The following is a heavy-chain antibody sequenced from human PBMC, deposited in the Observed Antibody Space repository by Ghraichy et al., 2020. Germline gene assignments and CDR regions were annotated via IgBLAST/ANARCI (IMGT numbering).Heavy chain of an antibody. CDR1: GFTFSSYS. J-gene: IGHJ4*02. CDR2: ISGSGGST. CDR3: TKSSPSGSYYDYFDY. V-gene: IGHV3-23*01. Sequence: GGSLRLSCAASGFTFSSYSMSWVRQAPGKGLEWVSAISGSGGSTYYADSVKGRTTTTSDNSKNMLYQQMNSLRAEDTAVYYCTKSSPSGSYYDYFDYWGQGTLVTVSS. D-gene: IGHD1-26*01.